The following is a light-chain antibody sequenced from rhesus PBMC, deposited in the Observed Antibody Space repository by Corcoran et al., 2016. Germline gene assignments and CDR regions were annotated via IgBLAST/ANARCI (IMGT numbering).Light chain of an antibody. CDR2: GAS. J-gene: IGKJ4*01. V-gene: IGKV3-42*03. CDR1: QSVSSS. CDR3: QQYRDWPLT. Sequence: EIVLTQSPATLSLSPGERATLSCRASQSVSSSLAWYQQKPEQAPRLLKYGASSSATGIPDRFSGSGSGTDFTLAISSLGPEDFAVYYCQQYRDWPLTFGGGTKVEIK.